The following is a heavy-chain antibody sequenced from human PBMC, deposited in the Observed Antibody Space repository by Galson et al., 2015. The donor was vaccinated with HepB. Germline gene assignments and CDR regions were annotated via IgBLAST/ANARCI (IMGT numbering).Heavy chain of an antibody. J-gene: IGHJ4*02. V-gene: IGHV3-73*01. D-gene: IGHD1-26*01. CDR3: TIGIVGATLGDFVDY. Sequence: SLRLSCAASGFTFSGSAMHWVRQASGKGLEWVGRIRSKANSYATAYAASVKGRFTISRDDSKNTAYLQMNSLKTEDTAVYYCTIGIVGATLGDFVDYWGQGTLVTVSS. CDR1: GFTFSGSA. CDR2: IRSKANSYAT.